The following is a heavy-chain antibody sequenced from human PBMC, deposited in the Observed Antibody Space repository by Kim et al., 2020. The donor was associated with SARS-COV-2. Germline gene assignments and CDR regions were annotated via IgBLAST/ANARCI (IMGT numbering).Heavy chain of an antibody. CDR1: GFTFGDYA. Sequence: GGSLRLSCTASGFTFGDYAMSWFRQAPGKGLEWVGFIRSKAYGGTTEYAASVKGRFTISRDDSKSIAYLQMNSLKTEDTAVYYCTRVGAGYRPGGADYWGQGTLVTVSS. J-gene: IGHJ4*02. CDR2: IRSKAYGGTT. D-gene: IGHD5-18*01. V-gene: IGHV3-49*03. CDR3: TRVGAGYRPGGADY.